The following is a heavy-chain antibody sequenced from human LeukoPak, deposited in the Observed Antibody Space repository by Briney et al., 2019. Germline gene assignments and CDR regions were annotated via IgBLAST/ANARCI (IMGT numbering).Heavy chain of an antibody. J-gene: IGHJ4*02. V-gene: IGHV3-48*01. D-gene: IGHD2-21*01. Sequence: GGSLRLSCAASGFTLSRYSINWVRQAPGKGLAWISFISGSGQTTFYAESVKGRFTVSRDNANKSLYLQMNSLRVEDTAVYYCARTVTSYSALWGQGTLVAVSS. CDR3: ARTVTSYSAL. CDR1: GFTLSRYS. CDR2: ISGSGQTT.